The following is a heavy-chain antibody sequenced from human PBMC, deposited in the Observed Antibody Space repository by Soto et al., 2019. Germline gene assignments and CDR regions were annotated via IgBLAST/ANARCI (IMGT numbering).Heavy chain of an antibody. Sequence: PGGSLRLSCAASGFTFSSYAMHWVRQATGKGLEWVAVISYDGSNKYYADSVKGRFTISRDNSKNTLYLQMNSLRAEDTAVYYCARDSGGSSSWFHPGSHGMDVWGQGTTVTVSS. CDR3: ARDSGGSSSWFHPGSHGMDV. CDR2: ISYDGSNK. J-gene: IGHJ6*02. CDR1: GFTFSSYA. V-gene: IGHV3-30-3*01. D-gene: IGHD6-13*01.